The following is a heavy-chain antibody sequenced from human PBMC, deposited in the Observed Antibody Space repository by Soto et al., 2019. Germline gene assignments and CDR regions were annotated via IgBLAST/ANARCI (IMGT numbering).Heavy chain of an antibody. D-gene: IGHD6-13*01. CDR2: IVVGSGNT. CDR3: AADAEESKAGSWYYYYYGMDV. V-gene: IGHV1-58*01. CDR1: GFTFTSSA. Sequence: QMQLVQSGPEVKKPGTSVKVSCKASGFTFTSSAVQWVRQARGQRLEWIGWIVVGSGNTNYAQKFQERVTITRDMSTSTAYMELSSLRSEDTAVYYCAADAEESKAGSWYYYYYGMDVWGQGTTVTVSS. J-gene: IGHJ6*02.